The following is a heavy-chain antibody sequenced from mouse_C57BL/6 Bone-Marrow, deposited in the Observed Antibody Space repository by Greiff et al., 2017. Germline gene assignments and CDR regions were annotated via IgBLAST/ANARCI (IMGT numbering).Heavy chain of an antibody. CDR2: IYPGSGNT. CDR1: GYTFTDYY. V-gene: IGHV1-76*01. CDR3: ARRGLLLDY. J-gene: IGHJ2*01. D-gene: IGHD1-1*01. Sequence: QVQLQQSGAELVRPGASVKLSCKASGYTFTDYYINWVKQRPGQGLEWIARIYPGSGNTYYNEKFKGKATLTAEKSSSTAYMQLSSLTSEDSAVYFCARRGLLLDYWGQGTTLTVSS.